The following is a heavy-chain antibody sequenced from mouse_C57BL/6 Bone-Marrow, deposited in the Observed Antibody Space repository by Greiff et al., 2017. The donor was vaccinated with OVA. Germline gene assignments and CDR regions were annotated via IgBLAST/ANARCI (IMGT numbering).Heavy chain of an antibody. CDR2: ISSGGDYI. V-gene: IGHV5-9-1*02. D-gene: IGHD1-1*01. J-gene: IGHJ4*01. CDR1: GFTFSSYA. CDR3: TRILDAMDY. Sequence: EVQLQQSGAGLVKPGGSLKLSCAASGFTFSSYAMSWVRQTPEKRLEWVAYISSGGDYIYYADTVKGRFTISRENARNTLYLQMSSLKSEDTAMYYCTRILDAMDYWGQGTSVTVSS.